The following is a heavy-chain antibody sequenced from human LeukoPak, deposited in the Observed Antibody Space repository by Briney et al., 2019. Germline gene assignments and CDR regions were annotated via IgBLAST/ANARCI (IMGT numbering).Heavy chain of an antibody. D-gene: IGHD5-12*01. V-gene: IGHV3-20*04. CDR1: GFTFDDYG. CDR3: AKDPPSVVANAFHI. Sequence: GGSLRLSCAASGFTFDDYGMSWVRQAPGKGLEWVSGINWNGGSTGYADSVKGRFTISRDNAKNSLYLQMNSLRAEDTAVYSCAKDPPSVVANAFHIWGQGTMVTVSS. CDR2: INWNGGST. J-gene: IGHJ3*02.